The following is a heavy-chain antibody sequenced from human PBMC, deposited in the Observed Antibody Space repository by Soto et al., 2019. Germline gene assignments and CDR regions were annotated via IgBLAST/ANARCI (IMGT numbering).Heavy chain of an antibody. CDR2: INPYNANT. J-gene: IGHJ3*02. V-gene: IGHV1-18*04. D-gene: IGHD3-16*01. CDR1: GYTFTNHG. CDR3: ARDRVAGIWGDAFDI. Sequence: WASVKVSCKTPGYTFTNHGINWVRQAPGQGLEWMGWINPYNANTNYAQKLQGRVTMTTDTSTSTAYMDLRSLTSDDTAVYYCARDRVAGIWGDAFDIWGQGTMVTVSS.